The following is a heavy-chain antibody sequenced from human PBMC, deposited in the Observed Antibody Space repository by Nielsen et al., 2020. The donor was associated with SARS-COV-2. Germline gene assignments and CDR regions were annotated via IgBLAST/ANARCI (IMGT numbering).Heavy chain of an antibody. CDR2: VSHSGSI. CDR1: GGSVSSNDW. V-gene: IGHV4-4*02. Sequence: SETLSLTCAVSGGSVSSNDWWTWVRQSPGKGLEWLGEVSHSGSINYNPSLKSRVTLSMDKSKRQFSLRLTSVSAADTAVYFCARGDLVVVPSPILGLGPFFYYFYLDVWGEGTTVTVSS. D-gene: IGHD2-2*01. CDR3: ARGDLVVVPSPILGLGPFFYYFYLDV. J-gene: IGHJ6*03.